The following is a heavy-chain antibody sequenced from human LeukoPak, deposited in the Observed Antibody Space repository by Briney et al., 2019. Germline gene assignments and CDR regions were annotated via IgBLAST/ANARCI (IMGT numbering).Heavy chain of an antibody. J-gene: IGHJ6*02. Sequence: ASVKLSCKASGYTFTSYGISGGRQAPGQGLGWMGWNSTYNGNTNYSQKLQGRVTMTTDTSKSTAYMELRSPTSADTAVYYCARDLRAITGYYYGMDVWGQGTTVTVSS. CDR1: GYTFTSYG. D-gene: IGHD1-14*01. CDR3: ARDLRAITGYYYGMDV. CDR2: NSTYNGNT. V-gene: IGHV1-18*01.